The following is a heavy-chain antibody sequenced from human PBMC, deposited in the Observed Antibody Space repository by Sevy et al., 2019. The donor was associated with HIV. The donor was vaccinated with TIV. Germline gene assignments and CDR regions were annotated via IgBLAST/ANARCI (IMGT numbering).Heavy chain of an antibody. CDR2: IKRKTDGGTR. CDR3: TTAPIVAASDHKYYGMDV. CDR1: GFSFNNAW. Sequence: GGYLRLSCAASGFSFNNAWMNCVRQAPGKGLEWVGHIKRKTDGGTRDYAASVKGRFTISRDDSENTLFLQINSLKTEDTVVDYCTTAPIVAASDHKYYGMDVWGQGTPVTVSS. D-gene: IGHD6-13*01. V-gene: IGHV3-15*01. J-gene: IGHJ6*02.